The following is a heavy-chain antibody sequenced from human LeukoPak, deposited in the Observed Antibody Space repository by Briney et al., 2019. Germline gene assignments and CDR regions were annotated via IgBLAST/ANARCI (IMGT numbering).Heavy chain of an antibody. CDR3: ASGGSNWNYVRFHY. CDR2: ISYDGSNK. J-gene: IGHJ4*02. CDR1: GFTFSSYA. Sequence: GGSLRLSCAASGFTFSSYAMHWVRQAPGKGLEWVAVISYDGSNKYYADSVKGRFTISRDNSKNTLYLQMNSLRAEDTAVYYCASGGSNWNYVRFHYWCQGTLVTVSS. V-gene: IGHV3-30*01. D-gene: IGHD1-7*01.